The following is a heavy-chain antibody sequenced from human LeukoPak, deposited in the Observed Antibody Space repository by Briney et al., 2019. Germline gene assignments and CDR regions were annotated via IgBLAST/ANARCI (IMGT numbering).Heavy chain of an antibody. Sequence: GGSLRPSCAASGFTFSSYAMSWVRQAPGKGLEWVSAISGSGGSTYYADSVKGRFTISRDNSKNTLYLQMNSLRAEGTAVYYCATYTGQFDYWGQGTLVTVSS. V-gene: IGHV3-23*01. CDR2: ISGSGGST. J-gene: IGHJ4*02. CDR3: ATYTGQFDY. CDR1: GFTFSSYA. D-gene: IGHD4-11*01.